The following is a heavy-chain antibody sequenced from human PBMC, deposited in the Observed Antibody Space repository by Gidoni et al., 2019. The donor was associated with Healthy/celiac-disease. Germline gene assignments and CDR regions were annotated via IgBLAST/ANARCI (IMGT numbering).Heavy chain of an antibody. V-gene: IGHV4-61*01. D-gene: IGHD3-22*01. CDR1: GGSVSSGSYY. CDR3: ARGPEINYYDSSGSNDAFDI. Sequence: QVQLQESGPGLVKPSETLSLTCTVSGGSVSSGSYYWSWIRQPPGKGLEWIGYIYYSGSTNYNPSLKSRVTISVDTSKNQFSLKLSSVTAADTAVYYCARGPEINYYDSSGSNDAFDIWGQGTMVTVSS. J-gene: IGHJ3*02. CDR2: IYYSGST.